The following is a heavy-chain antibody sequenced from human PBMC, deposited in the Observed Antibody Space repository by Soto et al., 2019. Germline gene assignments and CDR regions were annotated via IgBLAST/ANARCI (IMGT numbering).Heavy chain of an antibody. CDR1: GGSISSGGYY. CDR2: IYYSGST. Sequence: QVQLQESGPGLVKPSQTLSLTCTVSGGSISSGGYYWSWIRQHPGKGLEWIGYIYYSGSTYYNPSLKSRVTISVDTSKNQFSLKLSSVTAADTAVYYCARGGIAAAGTPGNCDYWGQGTLVTVSS. D-gene: IGHD6-13*01. CDR3: ARGGIAAAGTPGNCDY. J-gene: IGHJ4*02. V-gene: IGHV4-31*03.